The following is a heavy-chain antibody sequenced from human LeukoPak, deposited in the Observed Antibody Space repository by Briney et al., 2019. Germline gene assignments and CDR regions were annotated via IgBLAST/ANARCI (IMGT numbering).Heavy chain of an antibody. CDR1: GGSFSGYY. CDR3: ARVYYDFWSGRGYFDY. D-gene: IGHD3-3*01. J-gene: IGHJ4*02. Sequence: PSETLFLTCAVYGGSFSGYYWSWLRQPPGKGLEWIGEINHSGSTNYNPSLKSRVTISVDTSKNQFSLKLSSVTAADTAVYYCARVYYDFWSGRGYFDYWGQGTLVTVSS. CDR2: INHSGST. V-gene: IGHV4-34*01.